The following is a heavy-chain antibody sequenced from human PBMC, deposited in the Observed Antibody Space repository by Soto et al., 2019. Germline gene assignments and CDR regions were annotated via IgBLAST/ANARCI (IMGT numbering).Heavy chain of an antibody. CDR2: IYYSGST. J-gene: IGHJ4*02. Sequence: SLTCTVSGGSISSSSYYWGWIRQPPGKGLEWIGSIYYSGSTYYNPSLKSRVTISVDTSKNQFSLKLSSVTAADTAVYYCAGKVGATLAYPSGAFDYWGQGTLVTVSS. CDR1: GGSISSSSYY. V-gene: IGHV4-39*01. D-gene: IGHD1-26*01. CDR3: AGKVGATLAYPSGAFDY.